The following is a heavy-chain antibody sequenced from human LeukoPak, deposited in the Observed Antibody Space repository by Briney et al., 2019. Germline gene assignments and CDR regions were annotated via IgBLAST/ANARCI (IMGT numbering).Heavy chain of an antibody. D-gene: IGHD7-27*01. V-gene: IGHV4-39*01. J-gene: IGHJ6*03. CDR3: ARQELGYYYMDV. CDR1: GGSISSSSYY. CDR2: IYYSGST. Sequence: PSETLSLTCTVSGGSISSSSYYGGWIRQPPGKGLEWIGSIYYSGSTYYNPSLKSRVTISVDTSKNQFSLKLSSVTAADTAVYYCARQELGYYYMDVWGKGTTVTVSS.